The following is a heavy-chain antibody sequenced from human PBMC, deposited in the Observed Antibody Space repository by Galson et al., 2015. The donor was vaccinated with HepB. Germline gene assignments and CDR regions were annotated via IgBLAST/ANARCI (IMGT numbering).Heavy chain of an antibody. V-gene: IGHV3-48*01. D-gene: IGHD6-19*01. CDR1: GFTFSSYS. CDR3: ARAPYSSGWGFDY. Sequence: SLRLSCAASGFTFSSYSMNWVRQAPGKGLEWVSYISSSHRTIYNVDSVEGRFTISRDNAKNSLYLQMNSLRAEDTAVYYCARAPYSSGWGFDYWGQETLVIVSS. J-gene: IGHJ4*02. CDR2: ISSSHRTI.